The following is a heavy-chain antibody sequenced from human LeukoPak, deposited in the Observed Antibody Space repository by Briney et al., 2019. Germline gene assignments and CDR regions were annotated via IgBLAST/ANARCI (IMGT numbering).Heavy chain of an antibody. Sequence: PSETLSLTCTVSGGSINRYFWNWIRQPAGEELEWIGRMDATGSTNYNPSLKSRVTISVDTSKNQFSLKLSSVTAADTAVYYCARRYRGYVKALDYYYYGMDVWGQGTTVTVSS. CDR3: ARRYRGYVKALDYYYYGMDV. V-gene: IGHV4-4*07. D-gene: IGHD6-25*01. CDR2: MDATGST. CDR1: GGSINRYF. J-gene: IGHJ6*02.